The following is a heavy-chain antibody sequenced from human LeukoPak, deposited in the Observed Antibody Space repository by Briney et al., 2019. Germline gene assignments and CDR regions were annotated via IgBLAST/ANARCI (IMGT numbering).Heavy chain of an antibody. D-gene: IGHD2-15*01. CDR3: AGSHASGGHCMDV. J-gene: IGHJ6*03. CDR2: LSRIGDNT. CDR1: GFSFTNYA. V-gene: IGHV3-64*04. Sequence: GGSLRLSCAASGFSFTNYAMHWVRQGPGKGLEYVSALSRIGDNTFYADSLKGSFTISRDDSKNTLFLQMKSLRAEDTAVYYCAGSHASGGHCMDVCGKGSTV.